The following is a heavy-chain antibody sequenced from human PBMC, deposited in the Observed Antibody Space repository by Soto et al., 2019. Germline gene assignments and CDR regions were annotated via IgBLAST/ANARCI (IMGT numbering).Heavy chain of an antibody. Sequence: ASVKVSCKASGYTFTSYAMHWVRQAPGQRLEWMGWINAGNGNTKYSQKFQGRVTITRDTSASTAYMELSSLRSEDTAVYYCARGLAAAGTPGYFDYWGQGTLVTVSS. D-gene: IGHD6-13*01. CDR3: ARGLAAAGTPGYFDY. J-gene: IGHJ4*02. CDR1: GYTFTSYA. V-gene: IGHV1-3*01. CDR2: INAGNGNT.